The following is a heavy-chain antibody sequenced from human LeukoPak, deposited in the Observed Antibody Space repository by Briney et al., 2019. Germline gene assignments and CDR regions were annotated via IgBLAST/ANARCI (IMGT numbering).Heavy chain of an antibody. D-gene: IGHD1-26*01. V-gene: IGHV4-59*01. CDR3: ASGTKKGELVDAFDI. CDR1: GGSFSSYY. Sequence: SETLYLTCTVSGGSFSSYYWSWIRQPPGQGLEWIGYIYYSGSTTYNPSLKSRVTISGDTSKNQSSLKLSSVTAADTAVYYCASGTKKGELVDAFDIWGQGTMVTVSS. CDR2: IYYSGST. J-gene: IGHJ3*02.